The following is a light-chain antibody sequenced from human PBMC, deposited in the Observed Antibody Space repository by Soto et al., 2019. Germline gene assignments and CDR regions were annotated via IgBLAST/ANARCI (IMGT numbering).Light chain of an antibody. V-gene: IGKV3-20*01. J-gene: IGKJ2*01. CDR3: QQYGGSPLYT. CDR1: QSVSSNY. Sequence: EIVLTQSPDTLSLSPGERATLSCRPSQSVSSNYLAWYQQRPGQAPRLLISGASSRATGIPDRFIGSGSGTDFTHTITRLEPEDFAVYYCQQYGGSPLYTFGQGTKVE. CDR2: GAS.